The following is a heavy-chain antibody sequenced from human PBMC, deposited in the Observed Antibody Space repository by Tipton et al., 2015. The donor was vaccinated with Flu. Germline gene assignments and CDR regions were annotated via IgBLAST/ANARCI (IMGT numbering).Heavy chain of an antibody. CDR3: ARDRYGDYGLDY. CDR2: ISYDGSSK. CDR1: GFTFSSYA. D-gene: IGHD4-17*01. V-gene: IGHV3-30*04. J-gene: IGHJ4*02. Sequence: SLRLSCAASGFTFSSYAMHWVRRAPGKGLEWVAFISYDGSSKNYADSVKGRFTISRDNSKTTLYLQMNSLRAEDTAVYYCARDRYGDYGLDYWGQGILVTVSS.